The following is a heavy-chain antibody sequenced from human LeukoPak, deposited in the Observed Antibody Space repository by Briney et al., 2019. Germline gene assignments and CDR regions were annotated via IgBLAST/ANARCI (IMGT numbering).Heavy chain of an antibody. CDR2: ISYSGYT. J-gene: IGHJ4*02. CDR3: ARGRNENGGMFFDS. V-gene: IGHV4-59*01. Sequence: SETLSLTCTVSGGSIRSYYWNWIRQAPGKGLEWVGFISYSGYTSYSPSLKSRVAISVDTAKSQFSLRLNSMTAADTAIYYCARGRNENGGMFFDSWAQGNLVTVSS. CDR1: GGSIRSYY. D-gene: IGHD4-23*01.